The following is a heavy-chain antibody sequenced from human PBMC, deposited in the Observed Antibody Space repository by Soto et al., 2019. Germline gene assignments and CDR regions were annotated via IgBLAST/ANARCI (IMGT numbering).Heavy chain of an antibody. Sequence: GGSLRLSCAASGFLFSRNAMSWVRQAPGKGLEWVSVISGSGASTYYADSVKGRFTISRDNSKNTLFLQMNSLRAGDTAVYYCAKDSAPSCSGGSCHLPFDCWGQGTLVTVSS. J-gene: IGHJ4*02. CDR3: AKDSAPSCSGGSCHLPFDC. CDR1: GFLFSRNA. V-gene: IGHV3-23*01. D-gene: IGHD2-15*01. CDR2: ISGSGAST.